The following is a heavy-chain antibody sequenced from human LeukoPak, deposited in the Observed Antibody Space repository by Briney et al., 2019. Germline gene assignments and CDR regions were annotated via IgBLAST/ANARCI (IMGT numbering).Heavy chain of an antibody. CDR3: ARGSGYDYNWFDP. V-gene: IGHV1-2*02. Sequence: ASVKVSCKASGYTFTNYYVHWVRQAPGQRLEWMGWINPNSGGTDYAQKFQGRVTMTRDTSISTAYMELSGLTSDDTAVYYCARGSGYDYNWFDPWGQGTLGIVSS. CDR1: GYTFTNYY. J-gene: IGHJ5*02. D-gene: IGHD5-12*01. CDR2: INPNSGGT.